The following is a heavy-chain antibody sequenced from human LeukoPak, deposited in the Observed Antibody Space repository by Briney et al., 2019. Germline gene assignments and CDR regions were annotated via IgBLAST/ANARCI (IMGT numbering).Heavy chain of an antibody. CDR3: ARGTTVNNWFDP. D-gene: IGHD4-17*01. CDR1: GGSISSYY. Sequence: SETLSLTCTVSGGSISSYYCSWIRQPPGKGLEWIGYIYTSGSTNYNPSLKSRVTISVDTSKNQFSLKLSSVTAADTAVYYCARGTTVNNWFDPWGQGTLVTVSS. J-gene: IGHJ5*02. CDR2: IYTSGST. V-gene: IGHV4-4*09.